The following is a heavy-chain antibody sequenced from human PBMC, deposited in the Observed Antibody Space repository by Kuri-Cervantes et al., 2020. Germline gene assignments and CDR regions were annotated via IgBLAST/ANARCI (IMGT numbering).Heavy chain of an antibody. CDR3: ARDYYGSGNLAGMDV. J-gene: IGHJ6*02. V-gene: IGHV3-30*03. CDR2: ISYDGSNK. Sequence: GGSLRLSCAASGFTFSSYGMHWVRQAPGEGLEWVAVISYDGSNKYYADSVKGRFTISRDNSKNTLSLQMNSLRVEDTAVYYCARDYYGSGNLAGMDVWGQGTTVTVSS. CDR1: GFTFSSYG. D-gene: IGHD3-10*01.